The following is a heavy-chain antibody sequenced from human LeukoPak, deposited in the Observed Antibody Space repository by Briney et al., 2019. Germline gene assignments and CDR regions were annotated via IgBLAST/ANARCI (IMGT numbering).Heavy chain of an antibody. CDR3: TREDHSNYNY. CDR1: GFPFGSYW. J-gene: IGHJ4*02. V-gene: IGHV3-7*01. CDR2: IKQDGGET. D-gene: IGHD4-11*01. Sequence: GGSLRLSCAASGFPFGSYWMAWVRQAPGKGLEWVASIKQDGGETFYVDSVKGRFTISRDNAKNSLYLQMNSLRAEDTAVYYCTREDHSNYNYWGQGTLVTVSS.